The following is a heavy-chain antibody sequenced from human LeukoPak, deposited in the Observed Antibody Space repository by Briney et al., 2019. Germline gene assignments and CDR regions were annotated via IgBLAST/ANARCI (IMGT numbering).Heavy chain of an antibody. V-gene: IGHV4-34*01. CDR1: GGSFSGYY. Sequence: PSETLSLTCAVYGGSFSGYYWSWIRQPPGKGLEWIGEINHSGSTNYNPSLKSRVTISVDTSKNQFSLKLSSVTAADTAVYYCAGFLPNIVVVVAATGPYFDYWGQGTLVTVSS. CDR2: INHSGST. J-gene: IGHJ4*02. CDR3: AGFLPNIVVVVAATGPYFDY. D-gene: IGHD2-15*01.